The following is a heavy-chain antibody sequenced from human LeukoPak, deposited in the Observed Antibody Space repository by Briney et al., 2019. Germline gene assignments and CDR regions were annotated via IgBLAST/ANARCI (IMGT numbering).Heavy chain of an antibody. CDR2: IIPIFGTA. CDR1: GGTFSSYA. CDR3: ASGGRIAAAGYYFDY. J-gene: IGHJ4*02. Sequence: ASVKVSCKASGGTFSSYAISWVRQAPGQGLDRTGGIIPIFGTANYAQKFQGRVTITTDESTSTAYMELSSLRSEDTAVYYCASGGRIAAAGYYFDYWGQGTLVTVSS. D-gene: IGHD6-13*01. V-gene: IGHV1-69*05.